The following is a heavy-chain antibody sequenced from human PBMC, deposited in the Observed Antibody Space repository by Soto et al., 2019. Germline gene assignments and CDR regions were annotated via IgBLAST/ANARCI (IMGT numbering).Heavy chain of an antibody. Sequence: SETLSLTCTVSGGSISSGDYYWGWIRQPPGKGLEWIGYIYYSGSTYYNPSLKSRVTISIDTSENQFSLKLSSVTAADTAVYYCARRRKAATRDYYYGMDVWGQGTTVTVSS. CDR2: IYYSGST. J-gene: IGHJ6*02. V-gene: IGHV4-39*01. CDR3: ARRRKAATRDYYYGMDV. D-gene: IGHD2-15*01. CDR1: GGSISSGDYY.